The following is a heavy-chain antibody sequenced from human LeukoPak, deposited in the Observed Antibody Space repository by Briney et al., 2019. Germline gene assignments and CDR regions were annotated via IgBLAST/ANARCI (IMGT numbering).Heavy chain of an antibody. V-gene: IGHV3-23*01. CDR2: ISGSGGST. CDR1: GLNFKFYA. J-gene: IGHJ6*03. CDR3: AKNGDRGAYCTGGTCYPYFYYYMDV. Sequence: PGGSLRLSCAVSGLNFKFYAMSWVRQAPGKGLEWVSAISGSGGSTYYADSVKGRFTISRDNSKNTLYLQMNSLRAEDTAIYYCAKNGDRGAYCTGGTCYPYFYYYMDVWGKGTTVTI. D-gene: IGHD2-15*01.